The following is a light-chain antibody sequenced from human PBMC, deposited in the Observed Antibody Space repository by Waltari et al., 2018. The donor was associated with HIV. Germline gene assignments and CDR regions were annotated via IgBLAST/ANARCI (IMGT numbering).Light chain of an antibody. Sequence: QSALTQPASVSGSPGQSITTSCTGPSSDIGGYKLVSWYQQHPGKAPKLLIYDVSNRPSGVSDRFSGSKSGNTASLTISGLQPEDEADYHCSSFTSRRILVFGGGTKLTL. CDR3: SSFTSRRILV. CDR1: SSDIGGYKL. CDR2: DVS. J-gene: IGLJ2*01. V-gene: IGLV2-14*03.